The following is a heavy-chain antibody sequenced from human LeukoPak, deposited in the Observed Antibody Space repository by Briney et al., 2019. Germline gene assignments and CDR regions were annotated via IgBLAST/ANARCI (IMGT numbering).Heavy chain of an antibody. J-gene: IGHJ6*02. D-gene: IGHD3-22*01. CDR1: GFTFSDYY. V-gene: IGHV3-11*01. CDR3: VRTTYYNDSSGYYIPGGMDV. Sequence: PGGSLRLSCAASGFTFSDYYMSWIRQAPGKGLEWVSDISTGGSTIYYADSVKGRFAISRDNAKASLYLQINSLTAEDTAMYYCVRTTYYNDSSGYYIPGGMDVWGQGTTVTVTS. CDR2: ISTGGSTI.